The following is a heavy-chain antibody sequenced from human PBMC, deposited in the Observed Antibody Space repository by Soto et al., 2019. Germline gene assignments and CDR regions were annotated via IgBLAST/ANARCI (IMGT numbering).Heavy chain of an antibody. J-gene: IGHJ5*01. CDR1: GFSFSSYT. CDR2: ITNRGTHT. V-gene: IGHV3-21*06. CDR3: ASAHEVAWFDS. D-gene: IGHD2-15*01. Sequence: GGSLRLSCTASGFSFSSYTMNWVRQAPGKGLQWVASITNRGTHTYSADSVKGRFTISRDNDKNSLYLQMNNLRAEDTATYYCASAHEVAWFDSWGLGTLVTVSS.